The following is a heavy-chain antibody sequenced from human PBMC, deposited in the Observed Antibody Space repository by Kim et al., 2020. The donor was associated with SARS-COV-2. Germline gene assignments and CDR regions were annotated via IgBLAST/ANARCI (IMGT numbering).Heavy chain of an antibody. V-gene: IGHV3-21*03. D-gene: IGHD2-15*01. CDR3: ARDDRGYCNGGACYPGH. CDR2: ISGSSNYI. CDR1: EFTFSRYS. Sequence: GGSLRLSCTASEFTFSRYSMNWVRQAPGKGLEWVASISGSSNYIYYADSVKGRFTISRDNAKNSLYLQISSLRVEDTGVYYCARDDRGYCNGGACYPGHWSQGTMVTVSS. J-gene: IGHJ4*02.